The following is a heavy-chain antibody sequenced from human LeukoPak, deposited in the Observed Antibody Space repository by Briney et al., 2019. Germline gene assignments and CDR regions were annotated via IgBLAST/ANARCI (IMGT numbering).Heavy chain of an antibody. J-gene: IGHJ5*02. V-gene: IGHV4-59*08. CDR3: ARRYCSGGSCYAGGNWFDP. CDR1: GSSISSYY. CDR2: IYYSGST. Sequence: PSETLSLTCTVSGSSISSYYWSCIRQPPGKGLEWIGYIYYSGSTNYNPSLKSRVTISVDTSKNQFSLKLSSVTAADTAVYYCARRYCSGGSCYAGGNWFDPWGQGTLVTVSS. D-gene: IGHD2-15*01.